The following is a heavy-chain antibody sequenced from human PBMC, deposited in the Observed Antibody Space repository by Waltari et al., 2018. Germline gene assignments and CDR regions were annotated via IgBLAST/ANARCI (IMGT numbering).Heavy chain of an antibody. J-gene: IGHJ5*02. CDR2: VIPSFGTT. Sequence: QVQLVQSGAEVKKPGSSVKVSCKASGGTFSSYAISWVRQAPGQGLEWMGGVIPSFGTTNDEQKCQGKVTITADESTSTAYMELSSLRSEDTAVYYCASLIQSSSWYYWFDPWGQGTLVTVSS. CDR3: ASLIQSSSWYYWFDP. CDR1: GGTFSSYA. D-gene: IGHD6-13*01. V-gene: IGHV1-69*12.